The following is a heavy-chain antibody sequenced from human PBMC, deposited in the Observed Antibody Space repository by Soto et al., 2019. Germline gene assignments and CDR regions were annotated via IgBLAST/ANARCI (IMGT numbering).Heavy chain of an antibody. Sequence: GGSLRLSCAASGFTVSNKYMSWARQPPGKGLEWVSVIYGGGSTYYADSVKGRFTNSRDNSKNTLYLQMNSLRAEDTAVYYCARDSVSDGYCGGDCHPTFDHWGQGALVTVSS. D-gene: IGHD2-21*02. J-gene: IGHJ4*02. CDR3: ARDSVSDGYCGGDCHPTFDH. CDR1: GFTVSNKY. V-gene: IGHV3-66*01. CDR2: IYGGGST.